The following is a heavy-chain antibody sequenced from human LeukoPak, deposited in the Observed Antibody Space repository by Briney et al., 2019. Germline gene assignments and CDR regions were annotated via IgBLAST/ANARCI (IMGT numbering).Heavy chain of an antibody. V-gene: IGHV4-34*01. CDR1: GGSFSGYY. Sequence: SETLSLTCAVYGGSFSGYYWSWIRQPPGKGLEWIGEINHSGSTNYNPSLKSRVTISVDTSKNQFSLKLSSVTAADTAVYYCARDLFRGFDPRGQGTLVTVPS. D-gene: IGHD3-10*01. CDR3: ARDLFRGFDP. J-gene: IGHJ5*02. CDR2: INHSGST.